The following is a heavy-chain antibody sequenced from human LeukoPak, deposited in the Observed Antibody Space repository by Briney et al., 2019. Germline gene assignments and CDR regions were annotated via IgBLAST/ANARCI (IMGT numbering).Heavy chain of an antibody. CDR2: IYPGDSDT. J-gene: IGHJ4*02. CDR1: GYSFTSYW. Sequence: GESLKISCKGSGYSFTSYWIGWVRQMPGKGLEWMGVIYPGDSDTRYSPSFQAQVTISADTSISTACLQWSSLKASDTAMYYCARLKGNSGYYSITQYYFDYWGQGTLVTVSS. D-gene: IGHD3-22*01. CDR3: ARLKGNSGYYSITQYYFDY. V-gene: IGHV5-51*01.